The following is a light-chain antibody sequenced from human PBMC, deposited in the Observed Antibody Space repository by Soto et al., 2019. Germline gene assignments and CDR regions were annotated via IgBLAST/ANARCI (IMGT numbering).Light chain of an antibody. V-gene: IGLV2-8*01. CDR1: RPDIGGYDH. CDR3: TSYAGSNSLL. J-gene: IGLJ2*01. CDR2: EVS. Sequence: SVLPPAPSASGSPGESGSVSCPVPRPDIGGYDHVSWYQQHPGKAPKLMIFEVSRRPSGVPDRFSASKSGNTASLTVSGLQAEDEADYYCTSYAGSNSLLFGGGTKVTVL.